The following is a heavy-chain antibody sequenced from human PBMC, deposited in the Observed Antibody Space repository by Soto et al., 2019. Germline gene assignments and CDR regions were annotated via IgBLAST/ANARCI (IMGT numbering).Heavy chain of an antibody. CDR1: VGTFSSYA. V-gene: IGHV1-69*06. Sequence: SVEASCKASVGTFSSYAISWVRQAPGQGLEWMGGIIPIFGTANYAQKFQGRVTITADKSTSTAYMELSSLRSEDTAVYYCARDKGYYDYVWGSYRYLYNWFDHWGQGPLVTVSS. J-gene: IGHJ5*02. CDR2: IIPIFGTA. CDR3: ARDKGYYDYVWGSYRYLYNWFDH. D-gene: IGHD3-16*02.